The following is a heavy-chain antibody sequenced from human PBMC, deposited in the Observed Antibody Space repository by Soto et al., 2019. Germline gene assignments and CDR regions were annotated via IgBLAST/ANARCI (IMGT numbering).Heavy chain of an antibody. CDR2: INPRDGST. V-gene: IGHV1-46*01. Sequence: QVQLEQSGAEVRAPGASVKISCKASGYIFARYYIQWVRQAPGQGLEWMGMINPRDGSTAYAKKIQGRVTMTRDRSTNTVYMGLTSLRSEDTAVYYCAREPEGGNGYYDDWGQGTLVTVSS. J-gene: IGHJ4*02. CDR3: AREPEGGNGYYDD. CDR1: GYIFARYY. D-gene: IGHD3-22*01.